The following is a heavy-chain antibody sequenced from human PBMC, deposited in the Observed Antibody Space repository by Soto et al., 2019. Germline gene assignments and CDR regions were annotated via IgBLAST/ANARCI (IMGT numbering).Heavy chain of an antibody. J-gene: IGHJ3*02. V-gene: IGHV3-23*01. CDR1: GFTFSSYA. Sequence: GSLRLSCAASGFTFSSYAMSWVRQAPGKGLEWVSAISGSGGSTYYAGSVKGRFTISRDNSKNTLYLQMNSLRAEDAAVYYCAKDYVVVPAAMLWGAFDIWGQGTMVTVSS. CDR2: ISGSGGST. CDR3: AKDYVVVPAAMLWGAFDI. D-gene: IGHD2-2*01.